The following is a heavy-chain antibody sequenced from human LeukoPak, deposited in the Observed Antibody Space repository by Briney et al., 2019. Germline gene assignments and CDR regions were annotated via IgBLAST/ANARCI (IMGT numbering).Heavy chain of an antibody. Sequence: ASVKVSCKASGYTFTSYDINWVRQATGQGLEWMGWMNPSSGNTGYAQKFQGRVTMTRNTSISTAYMELSSLRSEDTAVYYCARGCHFLPFNYYYYYYMDVWGKGTSVTVSS. CDR2: MNPSSGNT. CDR1: GYTFTSYD. J-gene: IGHJ6*03. V-gene: IGHV1-8*01. CDR3: ARGCHFLPFNYYYYYYMDV. D-gene: IGHD2/OR15-2a*01.